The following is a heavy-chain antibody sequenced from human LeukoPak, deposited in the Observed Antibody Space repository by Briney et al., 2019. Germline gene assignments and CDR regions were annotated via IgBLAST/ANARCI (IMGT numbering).Heavy chain of an antibody. D-gene: IGHD3-3*01. CDR2: INYSGST. J-gene: IGHJ4*02. V-gene: IGHV4-59*01. Sequence: PSETLSLTCTVSGGSISSDCWSWIRQPPGKGLEWIGYINYSGSTNYNPSLKSRVPISVDTSRNQFSLKLSSVTAADTAVYYCARGNYHFWSGYNGAFDCWGQGTLVTVSS. CDR1: GGSISSDC. CDR3: ARGNYHFWSGYNGAFDC.